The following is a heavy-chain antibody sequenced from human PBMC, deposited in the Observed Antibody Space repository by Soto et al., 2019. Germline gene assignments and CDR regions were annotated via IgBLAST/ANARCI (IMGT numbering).Heavy chain of an antibody. V-gene: IGHV1-69*13. CDR3: ATPLKRRDGYNPLGYGMDV. Sequence: SVKVSCKASGGTFSSYAISWVRQAPGQGLEWMGGIIPIFGTANYAQKFQGRVTITADETTSTAYMELSSLRSEDTAVYYCATPLKRRDGYNPLGYGMDVWGQGTTVTVSS. D-gene: IGHD5-12*01. J-gene: IGHJ6*02. CDR1: GGTFSSYA. CDR2: IIPIFGTA.